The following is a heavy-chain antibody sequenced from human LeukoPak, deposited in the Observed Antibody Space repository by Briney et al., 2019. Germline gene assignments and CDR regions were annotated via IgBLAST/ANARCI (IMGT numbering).Heavy chain of an antibody. CDR3: ARLGADRGEDQEYQLWQYGMDV. J-gene: IGHJ6*02. CDR2: INHSGST. D-gene: IGHD2-2*01. V-gene: IGHV4-34*01. CDR1: GGSFSGYY. Sequence: SETLSLTCAVYGGSFSGYYWSRIRQPPGKGLEWIGEINHSGSTNYNPSLKSRVTISVDTSKNQFSLKLSSVTAADTAVYYCARLGADRGEDQEYQLWQYGMDVWGQGTTVTVSS.